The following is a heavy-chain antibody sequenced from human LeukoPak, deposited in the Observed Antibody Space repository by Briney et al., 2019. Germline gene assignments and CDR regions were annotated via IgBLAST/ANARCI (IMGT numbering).Heavy chain of an antibody. J-gene: IGHJ4*02. V-gene: IGHV1-2*02. CDR1: GYTFTAYY. Sequence: ASVKVSCKASGYTFTAYYMHWVRQAPGQGLEWMGWIDTNSGGTNYAQKFQGRVTITTDTSIGTAYMELSSLISDDTAVYYCASEAFCAGASCSLHRVASWCPGTLVTVSS. CDR3: ASEAFCAGASCSLHRVAS. D-gene: IGHD2-15*01. CDR2: IDTNSGGT.